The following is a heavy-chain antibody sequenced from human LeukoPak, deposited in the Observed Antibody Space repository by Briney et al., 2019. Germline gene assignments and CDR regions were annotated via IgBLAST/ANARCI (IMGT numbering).Heavy chain of an antibody. D-gene: IGHD3-10*01. J-gene: IGHJ5*02. Sequence: RASETLSLTCAVYGGSFSGFYWSWIRQLPGKGLGWIGEINHRGGTNYNPSLKSRVTISIDTSKKQFSLKLNPVTAADTAVYYCARGGRGVPGAFDPWGQGALVTVSS. V-gene: IGHV4-34*01. CDR2: INHRGGT. CDR3: ARGGRGVPGAFDP. CDR1: GGSFSGFY.